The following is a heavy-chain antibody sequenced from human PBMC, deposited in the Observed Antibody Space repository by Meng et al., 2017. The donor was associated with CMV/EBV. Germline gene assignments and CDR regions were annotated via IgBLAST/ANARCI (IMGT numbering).Heavy chain of an antibody. CDR3: ARDSWGYVMRYYGMDV. D-gene: IGHD3-16*01. V-gene: IGHV3-30*04. Sequence: GESLKISYAASGFTFSSYAMHWVRQAPGKGLEWVAVISYDGSNKYYADSVKGRFTISRDNSKNTLYLQMNSLRAEDTAVYYCARDSWGYVMRYYGMDVWGQGTTVTVSS. CDR1: GFTFSSYA. CDR2: ISYDGSNK. J-gene: IGHJ6*02.